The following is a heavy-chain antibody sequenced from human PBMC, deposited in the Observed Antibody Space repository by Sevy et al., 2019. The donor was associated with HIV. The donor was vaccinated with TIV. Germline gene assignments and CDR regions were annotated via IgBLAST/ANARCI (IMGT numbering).Heavy chain of an antibody. CDR1: GFTFSSYA. CDR2: ISYDGSNK. D-gene: IGHD3-22*01. V-gene: IGHV3-30-3*01. Sequence: GGYLRLSCAASGFTFSSYAMHWVRQAPGKGLEWVAVISYDGSNKYYADSVKGRFTISRDNSKNTLYLQMNSLRAEDTAAYYCARVDSSGYYYTEYFQHWGQGTLVTVSS. CDR3: ARVDSSGYYYTEYFQH. J-gene: IGHJ1*01.